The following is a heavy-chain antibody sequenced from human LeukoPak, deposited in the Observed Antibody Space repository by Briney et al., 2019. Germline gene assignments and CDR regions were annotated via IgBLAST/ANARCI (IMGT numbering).Heavy chain of an antibody. CDR3: ARDGRGYSYGYYVYCYMDV. J-gene: IGHJ6*03. V-gene: IGHV1-46*01. D-gene: IGHD5-18*01. Sequence: ASVKVSCKASGYTFTSYYMHWVRQAPGQGLEWMGIINPSGGSTSYAQKFQGRVTMTRDTSTSTVYMELSSLRSEDTAVYYCARDGRGYSYGYYVYCYMDVWGKGTTVTISS. CDR2: INPSGGST. CDR1: GYTFTSYY.